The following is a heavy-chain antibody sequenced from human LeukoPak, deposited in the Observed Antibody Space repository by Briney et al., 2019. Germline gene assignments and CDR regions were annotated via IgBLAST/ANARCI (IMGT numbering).Heavy chain of an antibody. D-gene: IGHD3-9*01. CDR2: IYYSGST. V-gene: IGHV4-59*01. CDR1: GGSISSYY. J-gene: IGHJ6*02. Sequence: SETLSLTCTVSGGSISSYYWSWIRQPPGKGLEWIGYIYYSGSTNYNPSLKSRVTISVDTSKNQFSLKLSSVTAADTAVYYCARDQNDILTGYYTVGMDVWGQGTTVTVSS. CDR3: ARDQNDILTGYYTVGMDV.